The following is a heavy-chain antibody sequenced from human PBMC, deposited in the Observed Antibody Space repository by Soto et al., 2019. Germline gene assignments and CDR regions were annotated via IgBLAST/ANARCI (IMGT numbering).Heavy chain of an antibody. D-gene: IGHD6-25*01. CDR2: IYYSGST. CDR3: ARMSRAAYYFDY. Sequence: SETLSLTCTVSGGSISSGDYYWSWIRQPPGKGLEWIGYIYYSGSTYYNPSLKSRVTISVDTSKNQFSLELSSVTAADTAVYYCARMSRAAYYFDYWGQGTLVTVSS. J-gene: IGHJ4*02. CDR1: GGSISSGDYY. V-gene: IGHV4-30-4*01.